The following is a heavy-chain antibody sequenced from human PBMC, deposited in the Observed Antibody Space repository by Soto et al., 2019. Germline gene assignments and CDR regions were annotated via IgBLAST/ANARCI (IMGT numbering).Heavy chain of an antibody. CDR3: ARGDSGSYLSQSDY. D-gene: IGHD1-26*01. J-gene: IGHJ4*02. CDR1: GGTFSSYA. Sequence: QVQLVQSGAEVKKPGSSVKVSCKASGGTFSSYAISWVRQAPGQGLEWMGGIIPIFGTANYAQKFQGRVTITADKSTSTDYMELSSLRSEDTAVYYCARGDSGSYLSQSDYWGQGTLVTGSS. CDR2: IIPIFGTA. V-gene: IGHV1-69*06.